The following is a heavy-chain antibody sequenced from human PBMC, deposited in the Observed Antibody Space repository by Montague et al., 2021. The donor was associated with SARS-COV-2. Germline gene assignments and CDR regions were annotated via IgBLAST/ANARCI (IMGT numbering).Heavy chain of an antibody. Sequence: SETLSLICTVSGVSISGYTYFWSWIRQPPGKGLEWIASVYYSGSTYYNPSLKSRVTISVDTSKNQSSLQVSSVTAADSAIYYCARHRVASGWNYFDPWGRGTRVTVSS. CDR2: VYYSGST. J-gene: IGHJ5*02. V-gene: IGHV4-39*01. D-gene: IGHD1-7*01. CDR1: GVSISGYTYF. CDR3: ARHRVASGWNYFDP.